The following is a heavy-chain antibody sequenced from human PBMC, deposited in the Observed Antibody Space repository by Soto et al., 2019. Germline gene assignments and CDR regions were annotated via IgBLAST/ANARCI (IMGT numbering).Heavy chain of an antibody. V-gene: IGHV2-26*01. CDR3: ARIPDPYDSSGYYHDY. CDR1: GFSLSNARMG. J-gene: IGHJ4*02. CDR2: IFSNDEK. D-gene: IGHD3-22*01. Sequence: SGPTLVNPTETLTLTCTVSGFSLSNARMGVSWIRQPPGKALEWLAHIFSNDEKSYSTSLKSRLTISKDTSKSQVVLTMTNMDPVDTATYYCARIPDPYDSSGYYHDYWGQGTLVTVSS.